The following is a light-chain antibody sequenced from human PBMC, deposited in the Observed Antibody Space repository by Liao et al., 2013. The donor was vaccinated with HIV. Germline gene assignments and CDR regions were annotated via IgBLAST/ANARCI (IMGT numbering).Light chain of an antibody. CDR3: QTWDSSAYWV. Sequence: SYVLTQAPSVSVAPGQTARITCGGNDVGNKRVHWYQQKPGQAPVLVIYYDDDRPSGIPERISGSTSGNTATLTISETQPLDEADYYCQTWDSSAYWVFGGGTKLTVL. J-gene: IGLJ3*02. CDR2: YDD. CDR1: DVGNKR. V-gene: IGLV3-21*01.